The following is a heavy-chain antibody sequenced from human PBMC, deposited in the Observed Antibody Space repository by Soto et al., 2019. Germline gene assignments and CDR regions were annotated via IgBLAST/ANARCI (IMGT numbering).Heavy chain of an antibody. CDR2: ISGSGGST. CDR1: GFTFSSYA. Sequence: GGSLRLSCAASGFTFSSYAMSWVRQAPGKGLEWVSAISGSGGSTYYAYSVKGRFTISRDNSKNTLYLQMNSLRSEYTAVYYCAKYGFYLWISYAHCCYYGLDVLCQGTTVTVSS. V-gene: IGHV3-23*01. D-gene: IGHD3-10*01. CDR3: AKYGFYLWISYAHCCYYGLDV. J-gene: IGHJ6*02.